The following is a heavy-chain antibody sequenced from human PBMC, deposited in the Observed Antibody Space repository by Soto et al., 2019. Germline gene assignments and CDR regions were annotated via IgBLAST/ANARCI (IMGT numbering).Heavy chain of an antibody. D-gene: IGHD6-19*01. CDR2: IYYNGRT. CDR3: AREPPLGEQWLISR. J-gene: IGHJ4*02. V-gene: IGHV4-31*02. Sequence: WTWLRQPPANGLEWIGYIYYNGRTYYNPSLKSRASISADTSKNQFSLKVTSVTAADTAIYYCAREPPLGEQWLISRWGQGTLVTVSS.